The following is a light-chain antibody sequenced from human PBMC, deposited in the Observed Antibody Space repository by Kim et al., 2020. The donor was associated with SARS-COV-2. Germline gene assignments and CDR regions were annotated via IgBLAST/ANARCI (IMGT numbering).Light chain of an antibody. V-gene: IGLV2-8*01. J-gene: IGLJ2*01. CDR2: EVT. Sequence: QSALTQPPSASGSPGQSVTISCTGTSKDVGGYNYVSWYQQHPGKAPKLMIFEVTKRPSGVPDRFSGSKSGNTASLTVSGLQADDEADYYCSSYAGFNNYVIFGGGTQLTVL. CDR1: SKDVGGYNY. CDR3: SSYAGFNNYVI.